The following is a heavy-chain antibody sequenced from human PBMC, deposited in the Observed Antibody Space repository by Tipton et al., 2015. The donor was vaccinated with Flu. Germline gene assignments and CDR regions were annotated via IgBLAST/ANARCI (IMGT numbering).Heavy chain of an antibody. D-gene: IGHD6-13*01. Sequence: TLSLTCSVSGGSITNYYWSWIRQPPGKGLEWIGNIYYSGSTFYNPSLKSRVTISLDKSTNQFSLRLSSVTAADTAIYYCAIDDFGSSWYGYWGQGSLVTVSS. CDR1: GGSITNYY. CDR2: IYYSGST. J-gene: IGHJ4*02. CDR3: AIDDFGSSWYGY. V-gene: IGHV4-59*12.